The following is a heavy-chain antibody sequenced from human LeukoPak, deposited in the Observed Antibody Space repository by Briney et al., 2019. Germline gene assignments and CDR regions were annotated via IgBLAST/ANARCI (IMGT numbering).Heavy chain of an antibody. D-gene: IGHD3-9*01. Sequence: PGGSLRLSCAASGFSFSNYWMHWVRPGPGKGLVWVSRINSDGRGTNYADSVKGRFTNSRDNAKDTLYLQMNSLRAEDTAVYYCARGAHSGYSSDNWGQGTLVSVSS. CDR2: INSDGRGT. CDR1: GFSFSNYW. J-gene: IGHJ4*02. V-gene: IGHV3-74*01. CDR3: ARGAHSGYSSDN.